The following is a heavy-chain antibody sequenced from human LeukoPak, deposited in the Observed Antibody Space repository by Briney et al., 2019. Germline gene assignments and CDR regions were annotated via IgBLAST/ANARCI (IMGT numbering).Heavy chain of an antibody. CDR3: ARGDGYNDAFDI. D-gene: IGHD5-24*01. Sequence: GGSLRLSCAASGFTFSNYNINWVRQAPGKGLEWVSFISSSSTYIYYADSVKGRFTISRDNAKNSLYLQMNSLRAEDTAVYYCARGDGYNDAFDIWGQGTMVTVSS. CDR2: ISSSSTYI. J-gene: IGHJ3*02. V-gene: IGHV3-21*01. CDR1: GFTFSNYN.